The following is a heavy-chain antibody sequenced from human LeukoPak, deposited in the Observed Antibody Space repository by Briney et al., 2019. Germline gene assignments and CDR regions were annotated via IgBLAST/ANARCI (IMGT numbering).Heavy chain of an antibody. CDR2: ISYDGSNK. Sequence: GGSLRLSSAASGFTFSSYGMHWVRQAPGKGLEWVAVISYDGSNKYYADSVKGRFTISRDNSKNTLYLQMNSLRAEDTAVYYCAKDGRWEQQLPTGTSFDYWGQGTLVTVSS. CDR3: AKDGRWEQQLPTGTSFDY. J-gene: IGHJ4*02. CDR1: GFTFSSYG. V-gene: IGHV3-30*18. D-gene: IGHD6-13*01.